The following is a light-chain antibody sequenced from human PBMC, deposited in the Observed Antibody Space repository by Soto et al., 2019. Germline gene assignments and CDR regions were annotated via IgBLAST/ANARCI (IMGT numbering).Light chain of an antibody. Sequence: EIVLTQSPATLSLSPGERATLSCRASQSVSSYLAWYQQKPGQAPRLLIYDASNRATGIPARFSGSGSGTDFTLTISSLEPEDFAVYYGQPRSNWPRTFGQGTKVEIK. V-gene: IGKV3-11*01. CDR2: DAS. J-gene: IGKJ1*01. CDR1: QSVSSY. CDR3: QPRSNWPRT.